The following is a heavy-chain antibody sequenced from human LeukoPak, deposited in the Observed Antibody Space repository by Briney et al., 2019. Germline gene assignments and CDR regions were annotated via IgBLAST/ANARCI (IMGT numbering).Heavy chain of an antibody. CDR1: GYTFTGYY. CDR3: ARGGYCSSTSCNDWFDP. Sequence: ASVKASCKASGYTFTGYYMHWVRQAPGQGLEWMGWINPNSGGTNYAQKFQGRVTMTRDTSISTAYMELSRLRSDDTAVYYCARGGYCSSTSCNDWFDPWGQGTLVTVSS. J-gene: IGHJ5*02. CDR2: INPNSGGT. V-gene: IGHV1-2*02. D-gene: IGHD2-2*01.